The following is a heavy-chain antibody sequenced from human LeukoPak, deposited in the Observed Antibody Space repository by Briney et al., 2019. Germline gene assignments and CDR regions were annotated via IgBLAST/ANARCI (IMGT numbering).Heavy chain of an antibody. J-gene: IGHJ4*02. CDR3: ARDRFDTSGYVEY. CDR2: ISSSSTYI. V-gene: IGHV3-21*04. D-gene: IGHD3-22*01. CDR1: GFKLSSYT. Sequence: GGSLRLSCAASGFKLSSYTMNWVRQAPGKGLEWVSSISSSSTYIYYADSVKGRFTISRDNAKSSLYLQMNSLRVEDTAVYYCARDRFDTSGYVEYWGQGTLVTVSS.